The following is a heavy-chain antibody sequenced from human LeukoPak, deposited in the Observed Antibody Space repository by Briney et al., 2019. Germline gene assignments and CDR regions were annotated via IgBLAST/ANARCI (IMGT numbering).Heavy chain of an antibody. Sequence: ASVKVSCKASGYTFTGYYMHWVRQAPGQGLEWMGWINPNSGGTNYAQKFQGRVTMTRDTSKNQFSLKLSSVTAADTAVYYCARNYYYGSGSYYFDAFNIWGQGTMVTVSS. CDR2: INPNSGGT. J-gene: IGHJ3*02. CDR1: GYTFTGYY. D-gene: IGHD3-10*01. CDR3: ARNYYYGSGSYYFDAFNI. V-gene: IGHV1-2*02.